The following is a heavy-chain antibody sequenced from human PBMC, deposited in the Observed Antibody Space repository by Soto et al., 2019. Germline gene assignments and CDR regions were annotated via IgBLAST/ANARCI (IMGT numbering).Heavy chain of an antibody. V-gene: IGHV3-23*01. CDR3: AKDLGYYYDSSGQYGMDV. CDR2: ISGSGGST. Sequence: GGSLRLSCAASGFTFSSYAMSWVRQAPGKGLEWVSAISGSGGSTYYADSVKGRFTISRDNSKNTLYLQMNSLRAEDTAVYYCAKDLGYYYDSSGQYGMDVWGKGTTVTVSS. J-gene: IGHJ6*04. D-gene: IGHD3-22*01. CDR1: GFTFSSYA.